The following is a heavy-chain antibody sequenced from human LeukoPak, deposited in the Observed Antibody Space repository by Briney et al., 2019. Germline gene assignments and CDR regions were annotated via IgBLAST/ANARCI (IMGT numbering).Heavy chain of an antibody. Sequence: SETLSLTCTVSGYSISSGYYWGWIRQPPGKGLEWIGSIYHSGSTYYNPSLKSRVTISVDTSKNQFSLKLSSVTAADTAVYYCARDSIYRYCSGGSCYSKGAFDIWGQGTMVTVSS. CDR2: IYHSGST. V-gene: IGHV4-38-2*02. CDR3: ARDSIYRYCSGGSCYSKGAFDI. J-gene: IGHJ3*02. D-gene: IGHD2-15*01. CDR1: GYSISSGYY.